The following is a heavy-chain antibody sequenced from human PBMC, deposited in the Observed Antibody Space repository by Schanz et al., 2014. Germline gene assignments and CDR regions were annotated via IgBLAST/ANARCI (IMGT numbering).Heavy chain of an antibody. J-gene: IGHJ6*02. D-gene: IGHD1-26*01. CDR3: ARDMTSMGESGFYYYGMDV. V-gene: IGHV3-30*07. CDR2: MSYDGSNK. Sequence: WVAVMSYDGSNKYYADSVKGRFTISRDTPKNTLYVQMNSLRAEDTAVYYCARDMTSMGESGFYYYGMDVWGQGTTATVSS.